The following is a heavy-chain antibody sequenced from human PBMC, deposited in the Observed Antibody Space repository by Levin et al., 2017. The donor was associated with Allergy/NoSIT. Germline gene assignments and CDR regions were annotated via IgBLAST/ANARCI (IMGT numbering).Heavy chain of an antibody. D-gene: IGHD6-19*01. Sequence: SQTLSLTCPVSGGSISSYYWSWIRQPPGKGLEWIGYIYYSGSTNYNPSLKSRVTISVDTSKNQFSLKLSSVTAADTAVYYCARLATQWLVDQWGQGTMVTVSS. CDR1: GGSISSYY. J-gene: IGHJ3*01. V-gene: IGHV4-59*08. CDR2: IYYSGST. CDR3: ARLATQWLVDQ.